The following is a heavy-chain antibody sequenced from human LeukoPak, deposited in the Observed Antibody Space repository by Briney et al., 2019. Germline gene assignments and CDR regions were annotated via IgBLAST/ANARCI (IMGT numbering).Heavy chain of an antibody. D-gene: IGHD3-22*01. Sequence: PGGSLRLSCAASGFTFSSYEMNWVRQAPGKGLEWVSYISSSGSTIYYADSVKGRSTISRDNAKNSLYLQMNSLRAEDTAVYYCAREREDYYDSSGRFDYWGQGTLVTVSS. CDR1: GFTFSSYE. V-gene: IGHV3-48*03. CDR2: ISSSGSTI. J-gene: IGHJ4*02. CDR3: AREREDYYDSSGRFDY.